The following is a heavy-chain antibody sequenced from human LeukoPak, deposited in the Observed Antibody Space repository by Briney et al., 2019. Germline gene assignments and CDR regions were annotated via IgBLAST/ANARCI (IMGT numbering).Heavy chain of an antibody. Sequence: ASVKVSCTASGYSFTGYYMHWVRQAPGQGLEWMGWINPYSGATNFAQKFQGRVTMTRDTSISTAFMELNSDDTAAYFCARAGRATPLDFWGQGTLVTVSS. J-gene: IGHJ4*02. CDR2: INPYSGAT. V-gene: IGHV1-2*02. CDR1: GYSFTGYY. D-gene: IGHD5-12*01. CDR3: ARAGRATPLDF.